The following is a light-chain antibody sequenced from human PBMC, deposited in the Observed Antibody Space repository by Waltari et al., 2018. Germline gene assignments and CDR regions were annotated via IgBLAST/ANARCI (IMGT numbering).Light chain of an antibody. CDR2: EVS. CDR1: SSDVGSYNL. J-gene: IGLJ3*02. V-gene: IGLV2-23*02. CDR3: CSYAGSHWV. Sequence: QSALTQPASVSASPGQSITISCTGTSSDVGSYNLVSWYQQHPGKAPKLMFYEVSKRPSGVSDRFSGSKSGNTASLTISGLQAEDEAHYYCCSYAGSHWVFGGGTKLTVL.